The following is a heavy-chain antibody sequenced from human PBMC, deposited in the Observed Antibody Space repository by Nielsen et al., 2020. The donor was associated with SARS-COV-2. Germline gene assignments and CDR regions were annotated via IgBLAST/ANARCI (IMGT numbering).Heavy chain of an antibody. D-gene: IGHD3-22*01. Sequence: GESLKISCAASGFTFSSYAMSWVRQAPGQGLVWVSHINPDESKTTYADSVKGRFTISRDNAKNTLYLQMNSLRAEDTAVYYCARLWDDGYYFDTGPYDYWGQGTLVTVSS. CDR1: GFTFSSYA. J-gene: IGHJ4*02. V-gene: IGHV3-74*03. CDR2: INPDESKT. CDR3: ARLWDDGYYFDTGPYDY.